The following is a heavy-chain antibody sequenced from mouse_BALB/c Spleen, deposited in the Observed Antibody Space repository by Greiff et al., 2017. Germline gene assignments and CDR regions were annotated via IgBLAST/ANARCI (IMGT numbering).Heavy chain of an antibody. V-gene: IGHV5-17*02. J-gene: IGHJ4*01. D-gene: IGHD2-10*02. CDR3: ERKYGNYGAMDY. CDR1: GFTFSSFG. CDR2: ISSGSSTI. Sequence: EVKLVESGGGLVQPGGSRKLSCAASGFTFSSFGMHWVRQAPEKGLEWVAYISSGSSTIYYADTVKGRFTISRDNPKNTLFLQMTSLRSEDTAMYYGERKYGNYGAMDYWGQGTSVTVSS.